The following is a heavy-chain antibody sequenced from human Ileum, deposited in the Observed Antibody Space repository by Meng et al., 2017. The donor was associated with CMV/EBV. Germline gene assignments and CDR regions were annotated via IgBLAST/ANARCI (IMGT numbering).Heavy chain of an antibody. CDR2: ISTSGST. D-gene: IGHD6-6*01. CDR3: ARTYSSSSGITFDY. J-gene: IGHJ4*02. CDR1: GGSISSTY. V-gene: IGHV4-4*07. Sequence: PLPDAGPGLVKPPGHSAIRCPVSGGSISSTYWSWMRQPAGKGLGWIGRISTSGSTNYNPSLKSRVTMSVAASKNKFSLKPTSVTAADTAVYFCARTYSSSSGITFDYWGQGTLVTVSS.